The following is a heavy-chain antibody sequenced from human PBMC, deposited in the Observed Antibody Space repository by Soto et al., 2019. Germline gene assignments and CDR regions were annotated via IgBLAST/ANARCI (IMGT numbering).Heavy chain of an antibody. D-gene: IGHD6-19*01. V-gene: IGHV3-33*01. CDR3: ARLQLLVGGYYYGLDV. CDR2: IWYDGSNK. Sequence: QVQLVESGGGVVQPGRSLRLSCAASGFTFSSYGMHWVRQAPGKGLEWVAVIWYDGSNKYYADSVKGRFTISRDNSKKTLYLKMNSLRAEDTAVYYCARLQLLVGGYYYGLDVWGQGTTVTVSS. J-gene: IGHJ6*02. CDR1: GFTFSSYG.